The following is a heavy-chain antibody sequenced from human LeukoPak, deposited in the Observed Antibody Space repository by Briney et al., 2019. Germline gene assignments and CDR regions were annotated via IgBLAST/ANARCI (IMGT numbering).Heavy chain of an antibody. CDR2: INGDGSFT. CDR1: GFTFSSYW. CDR3: ARDLRSWSDS. V-gene: IGHV3-74*01. Sequence: GGSLRLSCAASGFTFSSYWMHWVRQAPGKGLVWVSRINGDGSFTNYADSVKGRFTISRDNAKDTVDLQMNTLTAEDTAVYYCARDLRSWSDSWGQGTLVTVSS. J-gene: IGHJ5*01.